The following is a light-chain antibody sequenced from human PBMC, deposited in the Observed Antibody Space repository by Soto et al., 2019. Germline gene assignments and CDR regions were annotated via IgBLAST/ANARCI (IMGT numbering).Light chain of an antibody. CDR2: ASS. J-gene: IGKJ1*01. CDR3: QQTDSTPQT. CDR1: QSIRNY. V-gene: IGKV1-39*01. Sequence: DIQMTQSPSSLSASVGDRVTISCRASQSIRNYVSWYQQKPGTAPKLLIRASSTLQSGVTSTFSGSGSGTYFTLTIGSLQIEDFATYFCQQTDSTPQTFGQGTNVEI.